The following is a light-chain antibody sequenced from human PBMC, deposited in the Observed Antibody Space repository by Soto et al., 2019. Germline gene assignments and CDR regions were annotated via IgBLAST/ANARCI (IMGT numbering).Light chain of an antibody. V-gene: IGKV3-11*01. Sequence: EIVLTHSPSTLSLSPGERATLSCRASQSVSSYLAWYHQKPGQAPRLLIYDASNSATGIPARFSGSGSGTDFTLTIRSLEPEDFAVYYCQQRRNWPPTFGQGTRLEIK. CDR1: QSVSSY. J-gene: IGKJ5*01. CDR2: DAS. CDR3: QQRRNWPPT.